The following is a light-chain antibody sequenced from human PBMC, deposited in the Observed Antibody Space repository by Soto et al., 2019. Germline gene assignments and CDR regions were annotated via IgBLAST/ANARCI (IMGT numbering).Light chain of an antibody. J-gene: IGKJ2*01. Sequence: DIVMTQSPDSLAVSLGERATINCKSSKSVLYSSNNKNYLAWYQQKPGQPPKLLIYWASTQESGVPDRFSGNGSGTDYTLSISSLQAEEVAVYYCQQHYSTPYTVGQGTKLEIK. CDR2: WAS. CDR1: KSVLYSSNNKNY. CDR3: QQHYSTPYT. V-gene: IGKV4-1*01.